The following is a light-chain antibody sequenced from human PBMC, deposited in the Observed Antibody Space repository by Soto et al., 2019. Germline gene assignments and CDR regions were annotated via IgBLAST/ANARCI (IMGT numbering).Light chain of an antibody. V-gene: IGLV2-14*01. CDR2: DVS. Sequence: QSALTQPASVSGSPGQSITISCTGTSSDVGGYNYVSWYQQHPGKAPKLMIYDVSNRPSGVSNRFSGSKSGNTASLTISGLQAEDDADYSCSSYTSSSTVVFGGGTKVTVL. J-gene: IGLJ2*01. CDR1: SSDVGGYNY. CDR3: SSYTSSSTVV.